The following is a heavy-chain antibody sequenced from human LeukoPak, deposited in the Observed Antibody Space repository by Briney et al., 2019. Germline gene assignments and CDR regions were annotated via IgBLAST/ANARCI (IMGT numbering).Heavy chain of an antibody. Sequence: ASVKVSCTASGYTFTSYGISWVRQAPGQGLEWMGWISAYNGNTNYAQKLQGRDTMTTDTSTSTAYMELRSLRSDDTAVYYCARGGITMVRGVISDWGQGTLVTVSS. CDR3: ARGGITMVRGVISD. CDR2: ISAYNGNT. CDR1: GYTFTSYG. J-gene: IGHJ4*02. V-gene: IGHV1-18*01. D-gene: IGHD3-10*01.